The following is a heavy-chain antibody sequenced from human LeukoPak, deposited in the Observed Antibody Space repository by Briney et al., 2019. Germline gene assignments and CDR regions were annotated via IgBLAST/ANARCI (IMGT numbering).Heavy chain of an antibody. CDR1: GGSISSGSYY. Sequence: SETLSLTCTVSGGSISSGSYYWSWIRQPAGKGLEWIGRIYTSGSTNYNPSLKSRVTISVDTSKNQFSLKLSSVTAADTAVYYCARGRYFDWLPDAFDIWGQGTMVTVSS. D-gene: IGHD3-9*01. CDR3: ARGRYFDWLPDAFDI. J-gene: IGHJ3*02. CDR2: IYTSGST. V-gene: IGHV4-61*02.